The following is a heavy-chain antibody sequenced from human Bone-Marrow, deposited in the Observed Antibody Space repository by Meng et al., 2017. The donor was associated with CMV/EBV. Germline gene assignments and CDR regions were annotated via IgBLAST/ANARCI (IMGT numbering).Heavy chain of an antibody. V-gene: IGHV3-48*03. D-gene: IGHD6-6*01. Sequence: GESLKISCAASGFTFNSYEMNWVRQAPGKGLKWVSYISNTGDTTYYADSVKGRFTISRDNAKNSLSLQMNSLRAEDTAVYYCYCIAARSDAFDIWGLGTMVTVSS. CDR2: ISNTGDTT. J-gene: IGHJ3*02. CDR3: YCIAARSDAFDI. CDR1: GFTFNSYE.